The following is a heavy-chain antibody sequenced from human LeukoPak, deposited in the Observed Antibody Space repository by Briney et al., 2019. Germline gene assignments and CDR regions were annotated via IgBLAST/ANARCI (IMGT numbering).Heavy chain of an antibody. CDR2: ISSSSTI. V-gene: IGHV3-48*01. J-gene: IGHJ4*02. Sequence: GGSLRLSCAASGFTFSSYSMNWVRQAPGKGLEWVSYISSSSTIYYADSVKGRFTISRDNAKNSLYLQMNSLRAEDTAVYYCAKGTYYYDNENWGQGTLVTVSS. CDR3: AKGTYYYDNEN. D-gene: IGHD3-22*01. CDR1: GFTFSSYS.